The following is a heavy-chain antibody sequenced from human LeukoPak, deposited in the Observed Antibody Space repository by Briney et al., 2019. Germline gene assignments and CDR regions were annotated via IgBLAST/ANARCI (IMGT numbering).Heavy chain of an antibody. CDR1: GFTFSSYW. J-gene: IGHJ3*02. CDR3: ARAVITMVVAGAFDI. CDR2: IKQDGSEK. Sequence: GGSLRLSCAASGFTFSSYWMSWVRQAPGKGLEWVANIKQDGSEKYYVDSVKGRFTISRDNAKNSLYLQMNSLRAEDTAAYYCARAVITMVVAGAFDIWGQGTMVTVSS. D-gene: IGHD3-22*01. V-gene: IGHV3-7*01.